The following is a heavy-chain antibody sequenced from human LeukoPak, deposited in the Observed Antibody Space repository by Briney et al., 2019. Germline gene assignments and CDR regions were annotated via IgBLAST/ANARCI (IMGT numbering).Heavy chain of an antibody. CDR2: ISYDGSNK. CDR3: AQDDDDSGIMDY. D-gene: IGHD1-14*01. J-gene: IGHJ4*02. Sequence: SGRSLRLSCAASGFTFSSYGMHWVRQAPGKGLEWVSVISYDGSNKYYADSVKGRFTISRDNSKNTLYLQMNRLRAEDTAVYYCAQDDDDSGIMDYWGQGKLVTVSS. CDR1: GFTFSSYG. V-gene: IGHV3-30*18.